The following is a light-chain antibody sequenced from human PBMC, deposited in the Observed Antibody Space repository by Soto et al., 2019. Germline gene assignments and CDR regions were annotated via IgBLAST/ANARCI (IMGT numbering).Light chain of an antibody. V-gene: IGKV3-20*01. CDR3: QQYGNSGVT. J-gene: IGKJ3*01. Sequence: EIVLTQAPGTLSLAPGERATLSCRASQSVNSNYLAWHQQKPGQAPRLLIYGVSSRATGLPDRFSGSGSGTDLALTISRLEPEDFAVYYCQQYGNSGVTFGPGTKVDIK. CDR2: GVS. CDR1: QSVNSNY.